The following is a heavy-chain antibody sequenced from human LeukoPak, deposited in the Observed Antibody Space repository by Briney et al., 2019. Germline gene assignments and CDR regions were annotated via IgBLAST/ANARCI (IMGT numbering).Heavy chain of an antibody. CDR2: IYYSGST. Sequence: SETLSLTCTVSGGSISSSSYYWGWIRQPPGKGLEWIGSIYYSGSTYYNPCLKSRVTISVDTSKNQFSLKLSSVTAADTAVYYCARRLHGFPFDYWGQGTLVTVSS. J-gene: IGHJ4*02. D-gene: IGHD5-24*01. CDR1: GGSISSSSYY. CDR3: ARRLHGFPFDY. V-gene: IGHV4-39*01.